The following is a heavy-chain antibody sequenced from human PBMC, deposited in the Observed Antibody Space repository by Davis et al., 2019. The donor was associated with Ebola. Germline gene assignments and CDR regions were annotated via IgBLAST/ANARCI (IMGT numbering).Heavy chain of an antibody. D-gene: IGHD2-15*01. V-gene: IGHV4-30-4*07. CDR2: YYYTGST. Sequence: SETLSLTCAVSGGSASSGGYSWSWIRQPPGKGLEWSGYYYYTGSTYYNPSLESRVTISVDRSTDQFSLRLSSVTAADTALYYCARTDRVCSGGRCYSGDDFDYWGQGTLVTVSS. J-gene: IGHJ4*02. CDR3: ARTDRVCSGGRCYSGDDFDY. CDR1: GGSASSGGYS.